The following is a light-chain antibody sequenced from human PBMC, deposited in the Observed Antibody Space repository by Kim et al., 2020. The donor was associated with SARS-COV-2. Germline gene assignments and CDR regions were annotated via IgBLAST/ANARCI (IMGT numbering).Light chain of an antibody. V-gene: IGLV1-47*01. CDR3: AAWDDSFWV. CDR1: SSNIGSNY. Sequence: ELTQPPSASGTPGQRVTISCSGSSSNIGSNYVYWYQQLPGTAPKLLIYRNNQRPSGVPDRFSGSKSGTSASLAISGLRSEDEADYYCAAWDDSFWVFGGGTQPDRP. CDR2: RNN. J-gene: IGLJ3*02.